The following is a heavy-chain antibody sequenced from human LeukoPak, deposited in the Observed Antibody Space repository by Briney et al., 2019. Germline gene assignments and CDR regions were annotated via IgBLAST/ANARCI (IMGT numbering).Heavy chain of an antibody. J-gene: IGHJ4*02. Sequence: GGSLRPSCAASGFTVSSNYMSWVRQAPGKGLECVSVIYSGGSTYYADSVKGRFTISRDSSKNTLYLRMNSLRAEDTAVYYCARGAGTTLSHFDYWGQGTLVSVSS. CDR2: IYSGGST. D-gene: IGHD1-1*01. CDR1: GFTVSSNY. V-gene: IGHV3-53*01. CDR3: ARGAGTTLSHFDY.